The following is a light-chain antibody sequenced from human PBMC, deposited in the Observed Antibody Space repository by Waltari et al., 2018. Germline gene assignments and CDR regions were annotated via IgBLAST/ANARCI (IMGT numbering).Light chain of an antibody. J-gene: IGKJ1*01. Sequence: DIVMTQSPLSLPVTPGEPASISCRFSQSLLHSNGYNNLDWYLQKPGQSPQLLIYLGSNRASGVPDRFSGSGSGTDFTLRIDRVEAEDVGVYYCMQALQTPWTFGQGTKVEIK. CDR1: QSLLHSNGYNN. CDR3: MQALQTPWT. V-gene: IGKV2-28*01. CDR2: LGS.